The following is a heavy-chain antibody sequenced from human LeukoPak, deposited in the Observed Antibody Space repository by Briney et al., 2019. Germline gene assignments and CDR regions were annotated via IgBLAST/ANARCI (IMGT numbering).Heavy chain of an antibody. V-gene: IGHV3-30*02. J-gene: IGHJ4*02. Sequence: GGSLRLSCAASGSTFSSYGMHWVRQAPGKGLEWVAFIRYDGSNKYYADSVKGRFTISRDNSKNTLYLQMNSLRAEDTAVYYCAKPHRGQYYDYVWGSYASKPTQNYFDYWGQGTLVTVSS. D-gene: IGHD3-16*01. CDR3: AKPHRGQYYDYVWGSYASKPTQNYFDY. CDR1: GSTFSSYG. CDR2: IRYDGSNK.